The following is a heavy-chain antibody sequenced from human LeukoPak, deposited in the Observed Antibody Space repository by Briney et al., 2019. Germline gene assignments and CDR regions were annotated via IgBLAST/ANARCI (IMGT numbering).Heavy chain of an antibody. CDR2: ISSTGGST. CDR3: VKAPRTTVVGFDI. Sequence: GESLKISCSASGFTFSSYAMHWVRQAPGKGLEYVSAISSTGGSTYYADSVKGRFTISRDNSKNTLYLQMSSLRAEDTSAYYCVKAPRTTVVGFDIWGQGTMVTVSS. CDR1: GFTFSSYA. D-gene: IGHD4-11*01. J-gene: IGHJ3*02. V-gene: IGHV3-64D*09.